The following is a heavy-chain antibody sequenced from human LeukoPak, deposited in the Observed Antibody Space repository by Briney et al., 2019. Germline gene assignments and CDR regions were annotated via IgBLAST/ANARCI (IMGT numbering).Heavy chain of an antibody. V-gene: IGHV4-39*01. CDR3: ARHDYDFWSGYANYFDY. D-gene: IGHD3-3*01. CDR2: IYYSGST. J-gene: IGHJ4*02. CDR1: GGSISSSSYY. Sequence: SETLSLTCTVSGGSISSSSYYWGWIRQPPGKGLEWIGSIYYSGSTYYNPSLKSRVTISVDTSKNQFSQKLSSVTAADTAVYYCARHDYDFWSGYANYFDYWGQGTLVTVSS.